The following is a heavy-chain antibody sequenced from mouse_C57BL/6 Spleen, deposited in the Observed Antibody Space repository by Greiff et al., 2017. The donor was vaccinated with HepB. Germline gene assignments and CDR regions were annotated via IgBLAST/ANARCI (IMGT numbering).Heavy chain of an antibody. Sequence: EVKLEESGGGLVKPGGSLKLSCAASGFTFSDYGMHWVRQAPEKGLEWVAYISSGSSTIYYADTVKGRFTISRDNAKNTLFLQMTSLRSEDTAMYYCARSYDEGYYYAMDYWGQGTSVTVSS. J-gene: IGHJ4*01. CDR2: ISSGSSTI. V-gene: IGHV5-17*01. D-gene: IGHD2-12*01. CDR3: ARSYDEGYYYAMDY. CDR1: GFTFSDYG.